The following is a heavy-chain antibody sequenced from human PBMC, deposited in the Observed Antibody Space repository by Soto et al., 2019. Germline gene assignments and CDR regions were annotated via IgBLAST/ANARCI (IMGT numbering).Heavy chain of an antibody. Sequence: EVQLVESGGGLVQPGGSLKLSCAASGFTFSGSAMHWVRQASGKGLEWVGRIRSKANSYATAYAASVKGRFTISRDDSKNTAHLQMNSLKTEDTAVYYCTRHDSSWSGDYWGQGTLVTVSS. D-gene: IGHD6-13*01. J-gene: IGHJ4*02. V-gene: IGHV3-73*01. CDR3: TRHDSSWSGDY. CDR2: IRSKANSYAT. CDR1: GFTFSGSA.